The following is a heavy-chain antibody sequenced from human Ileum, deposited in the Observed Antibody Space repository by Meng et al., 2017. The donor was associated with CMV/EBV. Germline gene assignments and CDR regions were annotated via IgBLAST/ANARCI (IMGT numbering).Heavy chain of an antibody. D-gene: IGHD2-2*02. CDR2: INPNSGGT. CDR3: ASMVVPAAIVIEQAFDI. Sequence: ASVKVSCKASGYTFTGYYMHWVRQAPGQGLEWMGWINPNSGGTNYAQKFQGRVTMTRDTPISTAYMELSRLRSDDTAVYYCASMVVPAAIVIEQAFDIWGQGTMVTVSS. V-gene: IGHV1-2*02. J-gene: IGHJ3*02. CDR1: GYTFTGYY.